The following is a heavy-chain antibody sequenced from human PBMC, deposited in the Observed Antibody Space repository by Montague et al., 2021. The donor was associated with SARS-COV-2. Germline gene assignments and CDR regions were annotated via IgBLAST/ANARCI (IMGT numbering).Heavy chain of an antibody. D-gene: IGHD4-17*01. J-gene: IGHJ4*02. Sequence: PALVKPTQTLTLTCTFSGFSLNTSGICVSWIRQPPGKALEWLAPXDWDEDQYYSTSLKTRLTISKDTSKNQVVLTMTNMDPIDTATYYCARSYGDYRDSYFDYWGQGTLVTVSS. CDR3: ARSYGDYRDSYFDY. CDR1: GFSLNTSGIC. CDR2: XDWDEDQ. V-gene: IGHV2-70*01.